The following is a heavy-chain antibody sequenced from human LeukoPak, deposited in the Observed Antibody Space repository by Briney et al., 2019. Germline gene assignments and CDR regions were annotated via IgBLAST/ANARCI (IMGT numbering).Heavy chain of an antibody. CDR2: IIPIFGTA. J-gene: IGHJ4*02. CDR1: GGTFSSYA. D-gene: IGHD2-2*01. CDR3: ASRLYCSNTRCRNFPFAY. Sequence: SVKVSCKASGGTFSSYAINWVRQAPGRGLEWMGGIIPIFGTANYAQKFQDRVTITADESTSTAYMELSSLRSEDTAIYYCASRLYCSNTRCRNFPFAYWGQGTLVTVSS. V-gene: IGHV1-69*13.